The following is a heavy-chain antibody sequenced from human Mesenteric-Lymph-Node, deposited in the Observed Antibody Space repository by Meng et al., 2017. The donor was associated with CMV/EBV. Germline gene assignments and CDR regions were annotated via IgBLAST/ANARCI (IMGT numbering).Heavy chain of an antibody. CDR1: DGSFTNYY. V-gene: IGHV4-34*01. Sequence: SETLSLTCAVYDGSFTNYYWSWIRQPPGKGLEWIGEINDSGSANYNPSLKSRVTISVDTSKNQFSLKLSSVTAADTAVYYCARASTAIEAFDIWGQGTMVTVSS. CDR3: ARASTAIEAFDI. D-gene: IGHD2-21*02. J-gene: IGHJ3*02. CDR2: INDSGSA.